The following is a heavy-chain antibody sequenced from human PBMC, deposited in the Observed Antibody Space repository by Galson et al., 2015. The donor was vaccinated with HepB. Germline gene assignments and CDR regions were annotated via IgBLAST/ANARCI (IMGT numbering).Heavy chain of an antibody. CDR2: INADGSDR. CDR1: GFSFSSYW. Sequence: SLRLSCAASGFSFSSYWMTWVRQAPGKGLEWVANINADGSDRKFGDSVKGRFTISRDNSKNLVSLQMNSLRAEDTATYYCARDGQNWNDFDYWGRGTLVTVSS. J-gene: IGHJ4*02. V-gene: IGHV3-7*01. D-gene: IGHD1-1*01. CDR3: ARDGQNWNDFDY.